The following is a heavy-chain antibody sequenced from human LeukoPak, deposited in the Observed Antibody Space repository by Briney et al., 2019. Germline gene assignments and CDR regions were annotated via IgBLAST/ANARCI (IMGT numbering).Heavy chain of an antibody. CDR3: ARGKGYDFWSGLNYFDY. CDR2: IYYSGST. CDR1: GGSISSGDYY. V-gene: IGHV4-30-4*08. J-gene: IGHJ4*02. Sequence: SETLSLTCTVSGGSISSGDYYWSWIRQPPGNGLEWIGYIYYSGSTYYNPSLKSRVTISVDTSKNQFSLKLSSVTAADTAVYYCARGKGYDFWSGLNYFDYWGQGTLVTVSS. D-gene: IGHD3-3*01.